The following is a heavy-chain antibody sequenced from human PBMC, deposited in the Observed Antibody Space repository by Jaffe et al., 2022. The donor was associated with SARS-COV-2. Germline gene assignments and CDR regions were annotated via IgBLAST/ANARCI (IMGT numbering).Heavy chain of an antibody. CDR2: INSGSSAT. V-gene: IGHV3-48*01. J-gene: IGHJ4*02. CDR1: GFIFSSYS. D-gene: IGHD6-19*01. Sequence: EVQLVESGGGLVQPGGSLRLSCAASGFIFSSYSMNWVRQAPGKGLEWVSYINSGSSATYYADSAKGRFTISRDNAKNSLYLQMNSLRAEDTAIYYCARAMYYTSGWYYFDYWGQGTLVTVSS. CDR3: ARAMYYTSGWYYFDY.